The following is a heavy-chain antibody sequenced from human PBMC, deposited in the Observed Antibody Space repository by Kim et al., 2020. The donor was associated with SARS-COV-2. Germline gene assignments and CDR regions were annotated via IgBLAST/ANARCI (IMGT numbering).Heavy chain of an antibody. V-gene: IGHV4-61*01. CDR2: IYYSGST. CDR1: GGSVSSGSYY. D-gene: IGHD2-2*01. Sequence: SETLSLTCTVSGGSVSSGSYYWSWIRQPPGKGLEWIGYIYYSGSTNYNPPLKXXXXXSVXPXKTQXSLKLSSVTAAXXAVXXXARXXSRGXGAFXXXXQGT. J-gene: IGHJ3*01. CDR3: ARXXSRGXGAFXX.